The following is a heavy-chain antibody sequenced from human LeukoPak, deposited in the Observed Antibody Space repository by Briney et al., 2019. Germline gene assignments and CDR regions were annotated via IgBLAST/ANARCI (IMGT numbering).Heavy chain of an antibody. Sequence: PSQTLSLTCTVSGGSISSGGYYWSWIRQPPGKGLEWIGEINHSGSTNYNPSLKSRVTISVDTSKNRFSLKLSSVTAADTAVYYCARAPYDSSGYYWGQGTLVTVSS. CDR3: ARAPYDSSGYY. V-gene: IGHV4-30-2*01. J-gene: IGHJ4*02. CDR1: GGSISSGGYY. D-gene: IGHD3-22*01. CDR2: INHSGST.